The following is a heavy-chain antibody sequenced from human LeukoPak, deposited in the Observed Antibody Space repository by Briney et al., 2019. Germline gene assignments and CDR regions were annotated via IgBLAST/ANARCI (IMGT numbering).Heavy chain of an antibody. V-gene: IGHV1-2*02. CDR2: IYPKSGGT. J-gene: IGHJ4*02. Sequence: ASVKVSCKASGYTFIDFYMHWVRQAPGQGLEWMGWIYPKSGGTYYAQRFQGRVTLTRDTSISAVYMELSSLTSDDTAVYYCVRENWYYDYWGQGTLVTVSS. D-gene: IGHD3-10*01. CDR3: VRENWYYDY. CDR1: GYTFIDFY.